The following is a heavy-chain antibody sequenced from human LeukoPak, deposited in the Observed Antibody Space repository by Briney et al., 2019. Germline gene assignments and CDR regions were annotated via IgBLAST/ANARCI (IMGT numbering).Heavy chain of an antibody. CDR1: GYTFTSYA. J-gene: IGHJ5*02. D-gene: IGHD3-3*01. V-gene: IGHV7-4-1*02. CDR3: AKGGPITIFGVVSKNWFDP. CDR2: INTNTGNP. Sequence: GASVKVSCKASGYTFTSYAMNWVRQAPGQGLEWMGWINTNTGNPTYAQGFTGRFVFSLDTSVSTAYLQISSLKAEDTAVYYCAKGGPITIFGVVSKNWFDPRGQGTLVTVSS.